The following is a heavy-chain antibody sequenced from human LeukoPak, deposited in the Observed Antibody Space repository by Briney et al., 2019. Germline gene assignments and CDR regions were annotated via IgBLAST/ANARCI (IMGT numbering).Heavy chain of an antibody. J-gene: IGHJ3*02. V-gene: IGHV3-66*01. Sequence: GPSPTLACAASGFTVSSNYIRCVRHAPRKGPGWGSVIYSAVSTYYADSVKGRFTISRDNSKNTMYLQMNSLRAEDTAVYYCARGQWERYFRPAAFDIWGQGTMVTVYS. D-gene: IGHD1-26*01. CDR3: ARGQWERYFRPAAFDI. CDR2: IYSAVST. CDR1: GFTVSSNY.